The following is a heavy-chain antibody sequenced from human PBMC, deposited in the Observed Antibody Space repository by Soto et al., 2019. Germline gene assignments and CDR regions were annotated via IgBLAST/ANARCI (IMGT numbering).Heavy chain of an antibody. CDR1: GFTFSSYG. V-gene: IGHV3-30*18. D-gene: IGHD3-10*01. Sequence: QVQLVESGGGAVQPGRSLRLSCAASGFTFSSYGMHWVRQAPGKGLEWVAVISYDGSNKYYADSVKGRFTISRDNSKNTLYLQMNSLRAEDTAVYYCAKSRGSGNNGMDVWGQGTTVTVSS. CDR2: ISYDGSNK. J-gene: IGHJ6*02. CDR3: AKSRGSGNNGMDV.